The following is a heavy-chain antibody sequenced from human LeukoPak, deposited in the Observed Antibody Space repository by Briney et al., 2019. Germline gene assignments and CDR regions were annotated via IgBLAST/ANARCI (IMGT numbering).Heavy chain of an antibody. J-gene: IGHJ3*02. CDR1: GFTFSSHS. CDR2: ISSSSIYI. CDR3: ARGDGATPPDVFDI. D-gene: IGHD3-10*01. V-gene: IGHV3-21*01. Sequence: GRSLRLSCAASGFTFSSHSMNWVRQAPGKGLQWVSSISSSSIYIYYADSVKGRFTISRDNAKNSLYLQMNSLRGEDTAVYYCARGDGATPPDVFDIWGQGTMVTVSS.